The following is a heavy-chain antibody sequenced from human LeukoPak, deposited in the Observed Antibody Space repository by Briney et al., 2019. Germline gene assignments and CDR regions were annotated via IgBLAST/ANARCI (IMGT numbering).Heavy chain of an antibody. CDR3: ARRSHCTGDSCYPA. CDR2: VYYGGRT. CDR1: GDSMTSSNHY. Sequence: SETLSLTCTVSGDSMTSSNHYWVWIRQPPGKGLEWIGSVYYGGRTYYNPSLKSRVTISQETSKNQFSLKVNTVTAADTAVYHCARRSHCTGDSCYPAWGQGTTVTVSS. V-gene: IGHV4-39*01. J-gene: IGHJ6*02. D-gene: IGHD2-15*01.